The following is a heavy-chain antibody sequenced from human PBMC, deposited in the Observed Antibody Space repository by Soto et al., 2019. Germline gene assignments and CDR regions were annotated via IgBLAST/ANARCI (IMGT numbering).Heavy chain of an antibody. CDR1: GGYLSSSSY. J-gene: IGHJ4*02. CDR2: INQSGST. D-gene: IGHD3-10*01. CDR3: ATQTPGSYHFDY. Sequence: QVQLQESGPGLVMPSGTLSLTCAVSGGYLSSSSYWSWVRQPPGQGLEWIGEINQSGSTSYNPSPKSRVIISHAKSKHHSFLNLNSVTAADTAVYYCATQTPGSYHFDYWGQGHLVTVSS. V-gene: IGHV4-4*02.